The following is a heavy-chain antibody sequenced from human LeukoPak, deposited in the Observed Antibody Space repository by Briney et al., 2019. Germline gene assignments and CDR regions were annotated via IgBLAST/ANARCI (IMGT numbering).Heavy chain of an antibody. CDR3: TRGSRYCSSGSCYGWFDP. CDR1: GGSVSSGPYY. D-gene: IGHD2-15*01. J-gene: IGHJ5*02. Sequence: SETLSLTCTVSGGSVSSGPYYWGWIRQSPGMGLEWIGYIYYSGSTNYNPSLKSRVTISVDTSKNQFSLKLNSVTAADTAIYYCTRGSRYCSSGSCYGWFDPWGQGTLVTVSS. V-gene: IGHV4-61*01. CDR2: IYYSGST.